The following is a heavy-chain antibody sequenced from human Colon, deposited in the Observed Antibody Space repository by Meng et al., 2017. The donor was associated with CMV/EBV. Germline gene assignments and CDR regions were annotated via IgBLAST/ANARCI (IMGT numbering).Heavy chain of an antibody. CDR3: AKGRARNDYWFDP. Sequence: GRLQEPGPGLVKPCETLSLTCTFAGDSISNFYWSWIRQSPGKGLEWIGYIYSSGSTNYNPSLKSRVTISIDTSKNQFSLKLTSVTAADTAVYYCAKGRARNDYWFDPWGQGTLVTVSS. CDR1: GDSISNFY. CDR2: IYSSGST. J-gene: IGHJ5*02. D-gene: IGHD4/OR15-4a*01. V-gene: IGHV4-59*01.